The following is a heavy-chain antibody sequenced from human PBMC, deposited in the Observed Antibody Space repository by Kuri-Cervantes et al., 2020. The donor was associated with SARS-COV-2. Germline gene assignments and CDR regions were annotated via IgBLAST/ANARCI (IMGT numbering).Heavy chain of an antibody. J-gene: IGHJ4*02. CDR2: ISYDGSNK. Sequence: GESLKISCVVSGFTFSSYAMHWVRQAPGKGLEWVAVISYDGSNKYYADSVKGRFTISRDNSKNTLYLQMNSLRAEDTAVYYCARGGGGYYQTYFDYWGQGTLVTVSS. CDR1: GFTFSSYA. D-gene: IGHD3-22*01. V-gene: IGHV3-30-3*01. CDR3: ARGGGGYYQTYFDY.